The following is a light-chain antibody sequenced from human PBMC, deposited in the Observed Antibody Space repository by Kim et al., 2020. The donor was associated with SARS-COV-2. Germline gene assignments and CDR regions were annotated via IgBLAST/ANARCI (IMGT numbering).Light chain of an antibody. V-gene: IGLV3-1*01. J-gene: IGLJ3*02. Sequence: VSPGQTASITCSGDELGDKYACWYQQKPGQSPVLVIYHDSKRPSGIPERFSGSNSGNTATLTISGTQAMDEADYYCQAWDSSTGVFGGGTQLTVL. CDR2: HDS. CDR1: ELGDKY. CDR3: QAWDSSTGV.